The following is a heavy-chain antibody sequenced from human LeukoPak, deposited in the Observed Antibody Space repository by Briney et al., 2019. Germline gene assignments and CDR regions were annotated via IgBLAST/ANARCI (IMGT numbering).Heavy chain of an antibody. CDR3: ASSLCSSTSCYTGVAFDI. J-gene: IGHJ3*02. V-gene: IGHV4-30-2*01. CDR1: GGSISSGGYS. D-gene: IGHD2-2*02. Sequence: SETLSLTCAVSGGSISSGGYSWSWIRQPPGKGLEWIGYIYHSGSTYYNPSLKSRVTISVDRSKNQFSLKLSSVTAADTAVYYCASSLCSSTSCYTGVAFDIWGQGTMATVSS. CDR2: IYHSGST.